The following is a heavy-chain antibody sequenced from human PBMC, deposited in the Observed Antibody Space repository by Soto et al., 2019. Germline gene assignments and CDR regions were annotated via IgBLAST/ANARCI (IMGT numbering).Heavy chain of an antibody. CDR1: GFTFSCYA. V-gene: IGHV3-23*01. J-gene: IGHJ4*02. CDR2: ISGSGGST. D-gene: IGHD2-2*01. CDR3: AKDGLVVPAVTFDY. Sequence: PGGSLRLPCAASGFTFSCYAMSWVRKATGKGLEWVSAISGSGGSTYYADSVKGRSTISRDNSKNTLYLQMNSLRAEDTAVYYYAKDGLVVPAVTFDYWGQGTLVTVSS.